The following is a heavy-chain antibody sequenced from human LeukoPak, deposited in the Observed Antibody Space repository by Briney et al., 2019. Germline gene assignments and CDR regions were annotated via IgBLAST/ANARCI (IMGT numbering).Heavy chain of an antibody. CDR1: GGTFSSYA. J-gene: IGHJ6*02. V-gene: IGHV1-46*01. CDR2: INLSGGST. CDR3: VRHNHMDV. Sequence: ASVKVSCKASGGTFSSYAISWVRQAPGQGLEWMAIINLSGGSTDYTQKFQGRVTVTRNTSTSTVYMELSSLRSEDTAVYYCVRHNHMDVWGQGTTVTVSS.